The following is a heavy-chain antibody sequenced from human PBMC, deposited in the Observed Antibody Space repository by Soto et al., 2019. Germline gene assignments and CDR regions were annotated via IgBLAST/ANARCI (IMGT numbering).Heavy chain of an antibody. V-gene: IGHV1-18*01. Sequence: QVQLVQSGAEVKKPGASVKVSCKASGYTFTSYGINWVRQAPGQGLEWMGWISAYNGNTNYAPKLQRRVTMTTDTSTTTAYMELRRLRSDDTAVYYCARVSTVWFGAYYYGMDVWGQGTTVTVSS. CDR3: ARVSTVWFGAYYYGMDV. CDR1: GYTFTSYG. D-gene: IGHD3-10*01. CDR2: ISAYNGNT. J-gene: IGHJ6*02.